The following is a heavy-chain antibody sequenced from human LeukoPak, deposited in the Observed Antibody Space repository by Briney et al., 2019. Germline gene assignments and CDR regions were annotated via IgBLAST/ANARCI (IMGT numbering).Heavy chain of an antibody. V-gene: IGHV3-23*01. CDR3: ASRRGPEMLIVFDF. CDR2: ISGSGGST. D-gene: IGHD3-16*01. CDR1: GFTFSSYA. J-gene: IGHJ4*02. Sequence: GGSLRLSCAASGFTFSSYAMSWVRQAPGKGLEWVSAISGSGGSTYYADSVKGRFTISRDNSKNTLYLQMNTLRAEDTALYYCASRRGPEMLIVFDFWGQGTLVTVSS.